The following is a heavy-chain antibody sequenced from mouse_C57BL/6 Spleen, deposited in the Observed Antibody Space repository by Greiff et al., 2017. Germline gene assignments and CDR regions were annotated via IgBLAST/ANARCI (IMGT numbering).Heavy chain of an antibody. CDR2: IYPSDSET. Sequence: QVQLQQSGAELVRPGSSVKLSCKASGYTFTSYWMDWVKQRPGQGLEWIGNIYPSDSETHYNQKFKDKATLTVDKSSSTAYMQLSSLTSEDSAVYYCARGGYSYYFDYWGQGTTLTVSS. CDR1: GYTFTSYW. J-gene: IGHJ2*01. V-gene: IGHV1-61*01. D-gene: IGHD2-12*01. CDR3: ARGGYSYYFDY.